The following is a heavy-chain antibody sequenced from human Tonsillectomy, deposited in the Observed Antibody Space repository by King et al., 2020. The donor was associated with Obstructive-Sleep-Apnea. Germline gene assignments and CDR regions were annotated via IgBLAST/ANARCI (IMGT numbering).Heavy chain of an antibody. CDR3: SRAGTFRSGTQKWFDP. J-gene: IGHJ5*02. D-gene: IGHD6-19*01. CDR1: GYTFTGYY. CDR2: INPNSGGT. Sequence: QLVQSGAEVTKPGASVKVSCKASGYTFTGYYMLWVRQAPGQGLEWMGWINPNSGGTNYAQKFQGRVTMTRDTSINTAYMELTSLRSDDTAVYYCSRAGTFRSGTQKWFDPWGQGTLVTVSS. V-gene: IGHV1-2*02.